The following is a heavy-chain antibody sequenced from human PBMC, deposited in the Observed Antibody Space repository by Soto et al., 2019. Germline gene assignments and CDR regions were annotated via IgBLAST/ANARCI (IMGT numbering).Heavy chain of an antibody. CDR1: GYTFTSYD. V-gene: IGHV1-8*01. J-gene: IGHJ4*02. Sequence: ASVKVSCKASGYTFTSYDINWVRQATGQGLEWMGWMNPNSGNTGYAQKFQGRVTMTRNTSISTAYMELSSLRSEDTAVYYCARYDEYYYDSSGYEIVYWGQGTLVTVSS. CDR2: MNPNSGNT. D-gene: IGHD3-22*01. CDR3: ARYDEYYYDSSGYEIVY.